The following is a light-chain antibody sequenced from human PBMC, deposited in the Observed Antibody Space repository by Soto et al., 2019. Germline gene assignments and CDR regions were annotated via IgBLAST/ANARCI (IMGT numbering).Light chain of an antibody. V-gene: IGKV3-20*01. CDR1: QSVSSSY. CDR3: QHYGSSPSWT. CDR2: GAS. Sequence: EIVLTQSPGTLSLSPGERATLSCRAGQSVSSSYLAWCQQKPGQAPRLLIYGASSRATGIPDRFSGSGSGTDFTLTISRLEPEDFAVYYCQHYGSSPSWTFGQGTKVDIK. J-gene: IGKJ1*01.